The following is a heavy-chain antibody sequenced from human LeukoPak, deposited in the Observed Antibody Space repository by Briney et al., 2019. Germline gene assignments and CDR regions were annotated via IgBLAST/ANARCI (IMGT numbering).Heavy chain of an antibody. Sequence: GGSLRLSCAASGFTFSSYSMNWVRQAPGKGLEWVSYISSSSSTIYYADSVKGRFTISRDNAKNSLYLQMNSLRDEDTAVYYCARDQGGSGYYYDSSGHSFDYWGQGTQVTVSS. CDR3: ARDQGGSGYYYDSSGHSFDY. CDR1: GFTFSSYS. J-gene: IGHJ4*02. D-gene: IGHD3-22*01. V-gene: IGHV3-48*02. CDR2: ISSSSSTI.